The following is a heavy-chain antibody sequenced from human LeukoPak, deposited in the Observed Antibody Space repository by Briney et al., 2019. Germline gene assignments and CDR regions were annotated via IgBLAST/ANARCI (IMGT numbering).Heavy chain of an antibody. CDR3: ARDSNIAVAFDY. V-gene: IGHV4-39*02. Sequence: SETLSLTCTVSGGSISSSSYYWGWIRQPPGKGLEWIGSIYYSGSTYYNPSLKSRVTISVDTSKNQFSLKLSSVTAADTAVYYCARDSNIAVAFDYWGQGTLVTVSS. CDR2: IYYSGST. D-gene: IGHD6-19*01. J-gene: IGHJ4*02. CDR1: GGSISSSSYY.